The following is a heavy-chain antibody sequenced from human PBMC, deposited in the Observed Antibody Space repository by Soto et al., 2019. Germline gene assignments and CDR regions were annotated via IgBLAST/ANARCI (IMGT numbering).Heavy chain of an antibody. Sequence: XQALSLPFANSGDSVSSNSAACNLIRHSPSRGLEWLGRTYYRSQWYNDYAVSVKSRITINRDTSKNQFSLQLRSLTPDDTAVYFCARTIGIAVAKYWGQGTLVTVSS. V-gene: IGHV6-1*01. CDR3: ARTIGIAVAKY. D-gene: IGHD6-19*01. CDR2: TYYRSQWYN. J-gene: IGHJ4*02. CDR1: GDSVSSNSAA.